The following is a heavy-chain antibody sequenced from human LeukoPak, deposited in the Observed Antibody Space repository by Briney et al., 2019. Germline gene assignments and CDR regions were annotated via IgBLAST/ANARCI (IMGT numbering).Heavy chain of an antibody. J-gene: IGHJ6*03. CDR2: INDSGST. Sequence: SETLSLTCAVYGGSLSGYYWTWIRQSPGKGLEWIGEINDSGSTTYNPSLKSRVTISVDTSKNQFSLKVNSVTAADTAVYYCARANYYGSMQYHYYMDVWGKGTTVTVSS. D-gene: IGHD3-10*01. V-gene: IGHV4-34*01. CDR3: ARANYYGSMQYHYYMDV. CDR1: GGSLSGYY.